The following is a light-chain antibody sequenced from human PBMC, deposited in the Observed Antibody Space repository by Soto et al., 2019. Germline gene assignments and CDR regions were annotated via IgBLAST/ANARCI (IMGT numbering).Light chain of an antibody. CDR2: DAS. V-gene: IGKV3-11*01. J-gene: IGKJ3*01. Sequence: ETVLTQSPATLSLSPGERATLSCRASQSISSYLAWYQQKPGQAPRLLIYDASNRATGIPARFSGSGSGTDFTLTIRRLEPEAFAFYYWQKRFTWPSFGPGTKVDIK. CDR3: QKRFTWPS. CDR1: QSISSY.